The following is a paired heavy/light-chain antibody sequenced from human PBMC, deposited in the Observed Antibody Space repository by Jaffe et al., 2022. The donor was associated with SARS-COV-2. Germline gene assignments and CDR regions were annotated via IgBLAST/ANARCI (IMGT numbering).Light chain of an antibody. CDR2: GKN. V-gene: IGLV3-19*01. CDR3: NSRDSSGNHYV. J-gene: IGLJ1*01. CDR1: SLRTYY. Sequence: SELTQDPAVSVALGQTVRITCQGDSLRTYYANWYQQKPGQAPVLVIYGKNNRPSGIPDRFSGSTSGNTGSLTITGAQAEDEADYYCNSRDSSGNHYVFGTGTKVTVL.
Heavy chain of an antibody. D-gene: IGHD6-19*01. V-gene: IGHV3-30*03. CDR2: ISPDGSNT. CDR1: GFTFSSHG. CDR3: AREGGRGCGGVAAFRCLGAFDI. Sequence: QVHLVESGGGVVQPGRSLRLSCAASGFTFSSHGMHWVRQAPGKGLEWVAVISPDGSNTYYGDSVKGRFTLSRDNSKNTLYLQMNGLRPEDTAVYYCAREGGRGCGGVAAFRCLGAFDIWGQGTVVTVSS. J-gene: IGHJ3*02.